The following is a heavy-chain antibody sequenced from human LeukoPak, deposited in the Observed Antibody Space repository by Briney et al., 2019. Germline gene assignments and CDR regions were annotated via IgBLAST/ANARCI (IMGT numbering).Heavy chain of an antibody. CDR1: GGSISSYY. D-gene: IGHD1-1*01. Sequence: SETLSLTCTVSGGSISSYYWSWIRQPPGKGLERIGYIYYSGSTNYNPSLKSRVTISVDTSKNQFSLKLSSVTAADTAVYYCARRGTPYYYYYYGMDVWGQGTTVTVSS. CDR3: ARRGTPYYYYYYGMDV. V-gene: IGHV4-59*08. J-gene: IGHJ6*02. CDR2: IYYSGST.